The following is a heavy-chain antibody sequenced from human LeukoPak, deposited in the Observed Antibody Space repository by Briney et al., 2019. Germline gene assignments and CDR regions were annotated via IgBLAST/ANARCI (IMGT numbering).Heavy chain of an antibody. CDR2: FYDGENT. CDR1: GASVSSGRHY. Sequence: PSETLSLTCTVSGASVSSGRHYWSWIRQPPGKGLEWIGHFYDGENTHYNPSFKSRVTLSLDTPENQFSLKLSSVTAADTAVYYCARGRGFGYGVDVWGQGTLVTVST. V-gene: IGHV4-61*01. CDR3: ARGRGFGYGVDV. D-gene: IGHD4/OR15-4a*01. J-gene: IGHJ5*02.